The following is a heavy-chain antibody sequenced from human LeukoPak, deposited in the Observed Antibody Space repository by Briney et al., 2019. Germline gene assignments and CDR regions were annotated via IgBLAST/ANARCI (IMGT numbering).Heavy chain of an antibody. CDR3: ARDPDPLSVDTIMAP. CDR2: ISYDGSNK. Sequence: GGSLRLSCAASGFTFSSFAMHWVRQAPGKGLEWVAVISYDGSNKYYADSVKGRFTISRDNSKNTLYLQMNSLRAEDAAVYYCARDPDPLSVDTIMAPWGQGTLVTVSS. V-gene: IGHV3-30*04. CDR1: GFTFSSFA. J-gene: IGHJ5*02. D-gene: IGHD5-18*01.